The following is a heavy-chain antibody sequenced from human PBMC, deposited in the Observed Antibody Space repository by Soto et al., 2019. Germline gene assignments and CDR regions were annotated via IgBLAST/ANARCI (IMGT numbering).Heavy chain of an antibody. Sequence: SETLSLTCDVSGDFLTTYYWNWIRQSPGKGLEWIGYIFYGGHTNYNPSLRGRATISVDTSKNQFSLKLSSVTAADTAVYYCARAGDYYDSSGYYLDYWGQGTLVTVSS. CDR2: IFYGGHT. J-gene: IGHJ4*02. CDR1: GDFLTTYY. CDR3: ARAGDYYDSSGYYLDY. D-gene: IGHD3-22*01. V-gene: IGHV4-59*01.